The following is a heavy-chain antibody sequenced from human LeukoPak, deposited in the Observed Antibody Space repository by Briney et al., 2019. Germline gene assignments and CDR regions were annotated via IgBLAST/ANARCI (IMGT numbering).Heavy chain of an antibody. J-gene: IGHJ4*02. CDR3: AKGGKWDVTPFDY. D-gene: IGHD1-26*01. CDR2: ISGGGGST. Sequence: GGSLRLSCAASGFTFPSYSMNWVRQAPGKGLEWVSTISGGGGSTYYADSVKGRFTISRDNSKNTLYLQVDSLRAEDTAVYYCAKGGKWDVTPFDYWGQGTLVTVSS. CDR1: GFTFPSYS. V-gene: IGHV3-23*01.